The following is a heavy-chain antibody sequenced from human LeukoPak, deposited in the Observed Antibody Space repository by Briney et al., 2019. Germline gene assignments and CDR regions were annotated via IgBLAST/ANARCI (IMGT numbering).Heavy chain of an antibody. CDR1: GYTFTSYD. D-gene: IGHD3-22*01. Sequence: GASVKVSCKASGYTFTSYDINWVRQATGQGLEWMGWMNPNSGNTGYAQKFQGRVTMTRNTSISTAYMELSSLRSEDTAVYYCARGGMARYYYDSSGYSFDPWGQGILVTVSS. V-gene: IGHV1-8*01. J-gene: IGHJ5*02. CDR2: MNPNSGNT. CDR3: ARGGMARYYYDSSGYSFDP.